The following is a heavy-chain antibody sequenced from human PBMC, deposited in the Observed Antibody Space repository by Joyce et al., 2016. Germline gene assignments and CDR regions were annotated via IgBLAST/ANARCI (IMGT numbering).Heavy chain of an antibody. D-gene: IGHD6-6*01. CDR3: ARAGSTAARSFAS. Sequence: QVQLQESGPGLVKPSQTLSLTCAVSGGSISSGGYYWSWIRQYPGNGLAWIGYIYNSGSTYYNPSLKSRIIISADTTKNHVSLKLSSVTAADTAVYYCARAGSTAARSFASWGQGSLVTVSP. V-gene: IGHV4-31*11. J-gene: IGHJ4*02. CDR1: GGSISSGGYY. CDR2: IYNSGST.